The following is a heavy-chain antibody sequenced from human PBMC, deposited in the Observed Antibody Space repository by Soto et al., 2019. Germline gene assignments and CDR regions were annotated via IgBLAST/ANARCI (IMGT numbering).Heavy chain of an antibody. CDR2: TYYRSKWYN. Sequence: SQTLSLTCAISGDRVSSNSAAWNWIRQSPSRGLEWLGRTYYRSKWYNDYAVSVESRITINPDTSKNQFSLQLNSVTPEDTAVYYCARSIVVVTALDYWGQGTLVTVSS. CDR1: GDRVSSNSAA. D-gene: IGHD2-21*02. CDR3: ARSIVVVTALDY. J-gene: IGHJ4*02. V-gene: IGHV6-1*01.